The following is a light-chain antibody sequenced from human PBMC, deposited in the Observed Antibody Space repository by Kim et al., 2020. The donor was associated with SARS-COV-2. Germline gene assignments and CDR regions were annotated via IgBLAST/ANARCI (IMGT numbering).Light chain of an antibody. Sequence: DIQMTQSPSSLSASVGDRVTITCRASQSIRRYLNWYQQKPGKAPKLLIYAASSLQSGVPSRFSGSGSGTDFTCTISSLQPEDFSTFNCQQSYSTPPWTFGQGTKVGIK. J-gene: IGKJ1*01. V-gene: IGKV1-39*01. CDR3: QQSYSTPPWT. CDR2: AAS. CDR1: QSIRRY.